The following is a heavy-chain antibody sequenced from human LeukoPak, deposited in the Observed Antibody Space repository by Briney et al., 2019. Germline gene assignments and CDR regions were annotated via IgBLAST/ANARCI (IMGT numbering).Heavy chain of an antibody. Sequence: GGSLRLSCAASGFTFSSYAMHWVRQATGKGLEWVSAIGTAGDTYYPGSVKGRFTISRENAKNSLYLQMNSLRAGDTAVYYCARGQTSTGEYYFDYWGQGTLVTVSS. CDR2: IGTAGDT. CDR1: GFTFSSYA. V-gene: IGHV3-13*01. D-gene: IGHD7-27*01. CDR3: ARGQTSTGEYYFDY. J-gene: IGHJ4*02.